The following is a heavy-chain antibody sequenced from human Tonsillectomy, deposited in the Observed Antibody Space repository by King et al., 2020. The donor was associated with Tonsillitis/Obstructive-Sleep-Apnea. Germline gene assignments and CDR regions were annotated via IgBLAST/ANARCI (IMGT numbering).Heavy chain of an antibody. CDR3: ARDQGSADIYFMDL. V-gene: IGHV3-74*01. D-gene: IGHD3-10*01. CDR1: GFTFSNYW. CDR2: IKTDGSST. J-gene: IGHJ6*03. Sequence: VQLVESGGGSVQPGGSLRLSCAASGFTFSNYWMHWVRQAPGKGLVWVSRIKTDGSSTSYADSVKGQFTISRDNAKNTLYLQMNSLRAEDTAVYYCARDQGSADIYFMDLWGKGTTVTVSS.